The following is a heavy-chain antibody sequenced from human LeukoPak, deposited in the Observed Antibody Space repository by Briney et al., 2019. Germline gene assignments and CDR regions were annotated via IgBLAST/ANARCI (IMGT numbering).Heavy chain of an antibody. CDR1: GYTLTELS. CDR2: FDPEDGET. D-gene: IGHD3-16*02. V-gene: IGHV1-24*01. CDR3: ATLYDYVWGSYRYTDY. J-gene: IGHJ4*02. Sequence: GASVKVSCKVSGYTLTELSMHWVRQAPGKGLEWMGGFDPEDGETIYAQKFQGRVTMTEDTSTGTAYMELSSLRSEDTAVYYCATLYDYVWGSYRYTDYWGQGTLVTVSS.